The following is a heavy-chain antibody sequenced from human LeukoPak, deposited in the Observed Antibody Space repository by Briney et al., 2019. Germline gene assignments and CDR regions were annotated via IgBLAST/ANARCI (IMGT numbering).Heavy chain of an antibody. J-gene: IGHJ6*04. D-gene: IGHD3-9*01. CDR2: INHSGST. V-gene: IGHV4-34*01. CDR1: GGSFSGYY. CDR3: ASSPRGLRYFVFSGMDV. Sequence: KPSETLSLTCAVYGGSFSGYYWSWIRQPPGKGLEWIGEINHSGSTNYNSSLKSRVTISVDTSKNQFSLKLSSVTAADTAVYYCASSPRGLRYFVFSGMDVWGKGTTVTVSS.